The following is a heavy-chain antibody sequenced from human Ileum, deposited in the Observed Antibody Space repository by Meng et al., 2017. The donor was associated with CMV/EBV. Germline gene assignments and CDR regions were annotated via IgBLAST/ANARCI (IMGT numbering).Heavy chain of an antibody. J-gene: IGHJ5*02. CDR2: ITDSGTGT. V-gene: IGHV3-23*01. CDR3: ASWNFAP. CDR1: GFTFSKFA. D-gene: IGHD1-1*01. Sequence: VQLLQAGGGLVQPGGSLRLSCAAAGFTFSKFAMKWVRQAPGKGLEWVSSITDSGTGTYYADSVRGRFTISRDNSKATLYLQMNSLRVDDTAIYYCASWNFAPWGQGTLVTVSS.